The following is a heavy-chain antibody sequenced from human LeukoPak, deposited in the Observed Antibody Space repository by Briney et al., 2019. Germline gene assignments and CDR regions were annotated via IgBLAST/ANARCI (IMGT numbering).Heavy chain of an antibody. V-gene: IGHV3-33*01. D-gene: IGHD6-6*01. J-gene: IGHJ4*02. CDR2: IWYDGSNK. CDR1: GFTFSSYG. Sequence: GGSLRLSCAASGFTFSSYGMHWVRQAPGKGLEWVADIWYDGSNKYYADSVKGRFTISRDNSKNTLYLQMNRLRAEDTAVYYCARSEQLVPLDYWGQGTLVTVSS. CDR3: ARSEQLVPLDY.